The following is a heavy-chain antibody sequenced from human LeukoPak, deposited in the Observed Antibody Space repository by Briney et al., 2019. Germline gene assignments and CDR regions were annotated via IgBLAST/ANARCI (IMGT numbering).Heavy chain of an antibody. D-gene: IGHD3-9*01. CDR1: GFTFSSYW. J-gene: IGHJ4*02. V-gene: IGHV3-7*03. Sequence: GGSLRLSCTASGFTFSSYWMDWVRQDPGKGLEWVANIKQDGSEKYYVDSVKGRFTISRDNAKNSLYLQMNSLRAEDTAVYYCARDRDWYSFDSWGQGTLVTVSS. CDR2: IKQDGSEK. CDR3: ARDRDWYSFDS.